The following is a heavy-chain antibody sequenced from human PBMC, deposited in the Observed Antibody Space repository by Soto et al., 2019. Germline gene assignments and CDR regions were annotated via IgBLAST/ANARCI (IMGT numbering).Heavy chain of an antibody. Sequence: GASVKVSCKASGGTFSSYAISWVRQAPGQGPEWMGGIIPIFGTANYAQKFQGRVTITADESTSTAYMELSSLRSEDTAVYYCAREDCSSTSCYNDWFDPWGQGTLVTVSS. J-gene: IGHJ5*02. CDR3: AREDCSSTSCYNDWFDP. V-gene: IGHV1-69*13. CDR1: GGTFSSYA. CDR2: IIPIFGTA. D-gene: IGHD2-2*02.